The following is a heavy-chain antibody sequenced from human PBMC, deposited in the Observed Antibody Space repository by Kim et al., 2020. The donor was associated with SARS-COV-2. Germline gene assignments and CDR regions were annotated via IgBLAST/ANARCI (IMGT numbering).Heavy chain of an antibody. CDR1: GYAFTDYH. D-gene: IGHD1-1*01. V-gene: IGHV1-2*02. CDR3: TSQITGTSFEY. Sequence: ASVKVSCKASGYAFTDYHLHWVRQAPGKGLEWMGWIHPKSGDTNYARKFQGRVTMTRDTSISTVYMDLTSLRSDDTAVFYCTSQITGTSFEYWGQGTLVTVSS. CDR2: IHPKSGDT. J-gene: IGHJ4*02.